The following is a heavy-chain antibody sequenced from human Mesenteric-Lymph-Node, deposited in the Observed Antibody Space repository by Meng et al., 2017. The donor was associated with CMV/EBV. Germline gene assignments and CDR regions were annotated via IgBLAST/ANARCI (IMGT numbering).Heavy chain of an antibody. D-gene: IGHD5-18*01. V-gene: IGHV3-30-3*01. CDR2: ISYDGSNK. CDR1: GFTFSSYA. Sequence: AASGFTFSSYAMHWVRQAPGKGLEWVAGISYDGSNKYYADSVKGRFTISRDNSKNTLYLQMNSLRAEDTAVYYCARDGDTANYFDYWGQGTLVTVSS. J-gene: IGHJ4*02. CDR3: ARDGDTANYFDY.